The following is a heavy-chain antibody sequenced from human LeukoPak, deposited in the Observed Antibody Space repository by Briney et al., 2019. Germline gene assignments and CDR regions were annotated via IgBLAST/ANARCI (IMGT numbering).Heavy chain of an antibody. CDR1: GFTFSSYG. CDR3: PKDITMIVVVNAFDI. D-gene: IGHD3-22*01. CDR2: IWYDGSNK. V-gene: IGHV3-33*06. Sequence: GGSLRLSCAASGFTFSSYGMHWVRQAPGKGLEWVAVIWYDGSNKYYADSVKGRFTISRDNSKNTLYLQMNSLRAEDTAVYYCPKDITMIVVVNAFDIWGQGTMVTVSS. J-gene: IGHJ3*02.